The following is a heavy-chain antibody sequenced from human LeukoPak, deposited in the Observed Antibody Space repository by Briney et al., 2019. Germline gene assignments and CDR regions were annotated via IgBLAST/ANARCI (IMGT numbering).Heavy chain of an antibody. CDR1: GFTFSSYA. V-gene: IGHV3-23*01. Sequence: GGSLRLSCAASGFTFSSYAMSWVRQAPGKGLEWVSAISGSGGSTYYADSVKGRFTISRDNSKNTLYLQMNRLRAEDTAVYYCARVRREMKRSLGRTTEYSYYYYMDVWGKGTTVTVSS. D-gene: IGHD1/OR15-1a*01. CDR3: ARVRREMKRSLGRTTEYSYYYYMDV. J-gene: IGHJ6*03. CDR2: ISGSGGST.